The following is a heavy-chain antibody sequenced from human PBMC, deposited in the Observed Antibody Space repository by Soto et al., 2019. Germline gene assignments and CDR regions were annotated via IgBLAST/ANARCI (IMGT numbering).Heavy chain of an antibody. CDR1: GFTFSSYG. D-gene: IGHD3-16*01. V-gene: IGHV3-30*18. J-gene: IGHJ4*02. CDR2: ISYDGSNK. Sequence: QVQLVESGGGVVQPGRSLRLSCAASGFTFSSYGMHWVRQAPGKGLEWVAVISYDGSNKYYADSVKGRFTISRDNSKNTLYLQMNSLRAEDTAVYCCAKDNVDDHDYWGQGTLVTVSS. CDR3: AKDNVDDHDY.